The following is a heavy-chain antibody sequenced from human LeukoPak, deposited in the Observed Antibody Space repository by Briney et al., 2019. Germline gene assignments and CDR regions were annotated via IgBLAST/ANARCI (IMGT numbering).Heavy chain of an antibody. J-gene: IGHJ4*02. D-gene: IGHD2-2*01. CDR3: ARGYAQLDY. Sequence: PSETLSLTCTVSGGPISSYYWSWIRQPPGKGLEWIGNIYYSGSTNYNPSLKSRVTMSADTSKNQFSLKLSSVTAADTAVYYFARGYAQLDYWGQGTLVTVSS. CDR1: GGPISSYY. V-gene: IGHV4-59*08. CDR2: IYYSGST.